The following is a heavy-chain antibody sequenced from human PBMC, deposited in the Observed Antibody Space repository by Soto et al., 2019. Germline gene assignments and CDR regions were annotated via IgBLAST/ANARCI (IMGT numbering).Heavy chain of an antibody. CDR1: GFTFSGYA. CDR3: VKGGPIGVSGDDY. J-gene: IGHJ4*02. Sequence: EVQLLESGGGLVQPGGSLRLSCAASGFTFSGYAMTWVRQAPGKGLEWVALILGGSGKTYYADSVKGRFTISRDNSKNTLYLQMNSLRAEDSALYYCVKGGPIGVSGDDYWGQGTLVTVSS. CDR2: ILGGSGKT. D-gene: IGHD6-19*01. V-gene: IGHV3-23*01.